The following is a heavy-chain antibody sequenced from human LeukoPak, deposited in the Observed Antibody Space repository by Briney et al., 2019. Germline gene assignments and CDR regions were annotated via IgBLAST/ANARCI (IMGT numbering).Heavy chain of an antibody. CDR3: ARVGSSSWFSPYYYYYYMDV. V-gene: IGHV1-8*03. D-gene: IGHD6-13*01. J-gene: IGHJ6*03. CDR1: GYTFTSYD. CDR2: MNPNSGNT. Sequence: EASVKVSCKASGYTFTSYDINWVRQATGQGLEWMGWMNPNSGNTGYAQKFQGRATITRNTSISTAYMELSSLRSEDTAVYYCARVGSSSWFSPYYYYYYMDVWAKGPRSPSP.